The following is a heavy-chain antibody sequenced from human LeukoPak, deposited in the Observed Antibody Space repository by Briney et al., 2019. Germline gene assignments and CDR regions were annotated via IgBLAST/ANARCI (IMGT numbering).Heavy chain of an antibody. J-gene: IGHJ6*02. CDR3: ARRVPGYYGMDV. CDR1: GASISSYY. V-gene: IGHV4-59*08. Sequence: SENLSLTCTVSGASISSYYWSWIRQPPGKGLKWIGYISYSGSTNYNPSLKSRVTISADTSKNQVSLTLSSVTAADTAVYYCARRVPGYYGMDVWGQGTTVTVSS. D-gene: IGHD3-10*01. CDR2: ISYSGST.